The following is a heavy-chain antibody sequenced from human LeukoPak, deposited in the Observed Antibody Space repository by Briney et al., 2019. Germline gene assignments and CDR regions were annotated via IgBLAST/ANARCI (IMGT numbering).Heavy chain of an antibody. CDR2: ISYDGSNK. CDR3: ARAHPTYYYDSSGSHDAFDI. D-gene: IGHD3-22*01. CDR1: GFTFSSYA. V-gene: IGHV3-30*04. Sequence: PGRSLRLSCAASGFTFSSYAMHWVRQAPGKGLEWVAVISYDGSNKYYADSVKGRFTISRDNSKNTLYLQMNSLRAEDTAVYYCARAHPTYYYDSSGSHDAFDIWGQGTMVTVSS. J-gene: IGHJ3*02.